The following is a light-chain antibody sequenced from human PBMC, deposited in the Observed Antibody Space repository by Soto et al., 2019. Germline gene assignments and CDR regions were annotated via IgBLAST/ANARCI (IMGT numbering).Light chain of an antibody. V-gene: IGLV1-44*01. CDR2: SNN. CDR3: AAWDDSLNGPVV. CDR1: SSNIGSNT. J-gene: IGLJ2*01. Sequence: QSVLTQPPSASGTPGQRVTISCSGSSSNIGSNTVNWYQQLPGTAPKLLIYSNNQRPSGVPDRFSGSKSCTSGSLANSGLQVEDEADYYCAAWDDSLNGPVVFGGGTKLTVL.